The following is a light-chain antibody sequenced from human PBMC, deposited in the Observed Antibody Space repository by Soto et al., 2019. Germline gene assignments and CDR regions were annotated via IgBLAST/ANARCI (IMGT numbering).Light chain of an antibody. CDR3: SSYTSSSTLLV. CDR1: SSDVGGYNY. J-gene: IGLJ2*01. CDR2: EVS. V-gene: IGLV2-14*01. Sequence: QSALTQPASVSGSPGQSITISCTGTSSDVGGYNYVSWYQQHPGKAPKLMIYEVSNRPSGVSNRFSASKSGNTASLTISGLQAEDEADYYCSSYTSSSTLLVFVGGTKLTVL.